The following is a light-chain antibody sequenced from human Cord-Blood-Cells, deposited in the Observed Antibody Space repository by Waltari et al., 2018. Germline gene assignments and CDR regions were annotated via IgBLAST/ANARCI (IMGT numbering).Light chain of an antibody. CDR1: QSLVDSDGNTY. CDR2: KLS. J-gene: IGKJ1*01. V-gene: IGKV2-30*01. CDR3: MQGTHWPPT. Sequence: DVGMTQSPLSLPVTLGQQASHSCRSSQSLVDSDGNTYLNWFQHRPVQSPRRLIYKLSNRDSGVPDRFSGSGSGTDFTLKISRVEAEDVGVYYCMQGTHWPPTFGQGTKVEIK.